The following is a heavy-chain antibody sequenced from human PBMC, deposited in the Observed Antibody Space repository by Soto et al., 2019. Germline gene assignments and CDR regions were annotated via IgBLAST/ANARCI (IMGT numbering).Heavy chain of an antibody. V-gene: IGHV3-74*01. CDR2: INSDGSTT. CDR3: ARISGSYFVGYYYYGMDV. Sequence: GGSLRLSCAASGFTFSSFWMHWVRQAPGKGLVWVSRINSDGSTTSYADSVKGRFTISRDNAKNTLYLQMNSLRDEDTAVYYCARISGSYFVGYYYYGMDVRGQGTMVTVSS. J-gene: IGHJ6*02. CDR1: GFTFSSFW. D-gene: IGHD1-26*01.